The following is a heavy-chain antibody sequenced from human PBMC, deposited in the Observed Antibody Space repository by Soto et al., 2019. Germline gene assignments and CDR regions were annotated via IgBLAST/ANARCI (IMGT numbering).Heavy chain of an antibody. V-gene: IGHV4-59*01. CDR1: GGSISSYY. CDR3: ARLGHVYYYDSSGYREYFQH. J-gene: IGHJ1*01. Sequence: SEILSLTCTVSGGSISSYYWSWIRQPPGKGLEWIGYIYYSGSTTYNPSLRSRVTTSVDTSKNQFSLKLSSVTAADTAVYYCARLGHVYYYDSSGYREYFQHWGQGTLVTVSS. D-gene: IGHD3-22*01. CDR2: IYYSGST.